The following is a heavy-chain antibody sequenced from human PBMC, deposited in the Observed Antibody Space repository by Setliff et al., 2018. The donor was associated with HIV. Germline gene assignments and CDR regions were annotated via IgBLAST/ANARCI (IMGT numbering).Heavy chain of an antibody. CDR3: ARARGSSSSWPIDY. V-gene: IGHV4-4*07. Sequence: SETLSLTCTVSGGSISSYYWSWIRQPAGKGLEWIGRIYTSGSINYNPSLKSRVTMSVDTSKNQFSLKLSSVTAADTALYSCARARGSSSSWPIDYWGPGTLVTVSS. J-gene: IGHJ4*02. CDR1: GGSISSYY. CDR2: IYTSGSI. D-gene: IGHD6-13*01.